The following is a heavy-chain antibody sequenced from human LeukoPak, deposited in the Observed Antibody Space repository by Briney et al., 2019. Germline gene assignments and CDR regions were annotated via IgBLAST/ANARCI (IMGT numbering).Heavy chain of an antibody. Sequence: PGGSLRLSCAASGFPVSKNYMSWVRQAPGKGLGWVSVIHSGGATYYADPVKGRFTISRDNSKNTLYLQMNTLRAEDTAVYYCARGRGYGAYDWNDYWGQGTLVTVSS. CDR1: GFPVSKNY. D-gene: IGHD5-12*01. CDR3: ARGRGYGAYDWNDY. CDR2: IHSGGAT. J-gene: IGHJ4*02. V-gene: IGHV3-53*01.